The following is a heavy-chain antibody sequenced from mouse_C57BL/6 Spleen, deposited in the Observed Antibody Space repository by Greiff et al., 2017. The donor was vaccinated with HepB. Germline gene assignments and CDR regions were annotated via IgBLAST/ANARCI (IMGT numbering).Heavy chain of an antibody. V-gene: IGHV2-5*01. CDR3: DRIFHDYGFAH. J-gene: IGHJ3*01. CDR1: GFSLTSYG. D-gene: IGHD2-4*01. Sequence: VKLQQSGPGLVQPSPTLSIPCTASGFSLTSYGVHWVRQSPGKGLEWLGVIRRDGSTDNNAAFMSRLSITKDNSKNQVFFKMNSLQADDSYLYCGDRIFHDYGFAHWGQGTLVTVS. CDR2: IRRDGST.